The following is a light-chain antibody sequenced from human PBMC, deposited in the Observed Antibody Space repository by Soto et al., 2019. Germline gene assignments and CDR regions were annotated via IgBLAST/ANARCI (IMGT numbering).Light chain of an antibody. J-gene: IGLJ2*01. V-gene: IGLV2-8*01. CDR2: GVS. CDR1: SRDVGGYNS. CDR3: SSSAGTNTFVV. Sequence: QSALTQPASVSGSPGQSITISCTGTSRDVGGYNSVSWFQQHPGKAPKLMIYGVSSRPSGVPDRFSGSKSGNTASLTVSGLQAEDEADYYCSSSAGTNTFVVFGGGTKLTVL.